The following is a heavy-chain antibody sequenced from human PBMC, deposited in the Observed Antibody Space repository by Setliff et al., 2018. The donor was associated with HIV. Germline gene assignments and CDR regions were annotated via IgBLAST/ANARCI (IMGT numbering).Heavy chain of an antibody. CDR1: GGSITSHY. CDR2: INYSGIT. J-gene: IGHJ5*02. CDR3: ARDPGGLYCTSSSCQGGCFDP. D-gene: IGHD2-2*01. V-gene: IGHV4-59*11. Sequence: SETLSLTCSISGGSITSHYWNWIRQPPGKGLEWIGSINYSGITNYNPSLRGRVSISVDTSKGQISLRLNSVSAADTAVYYCARDPGGLYCTSSSCQGGCFDPWGQGALVTVSS.